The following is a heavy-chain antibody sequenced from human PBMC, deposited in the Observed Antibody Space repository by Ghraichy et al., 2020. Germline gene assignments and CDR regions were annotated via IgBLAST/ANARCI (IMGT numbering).Heavy chain of an antibody. V-gene: IGHV1-24*01. CDR1: GYTLTELS. D-gene: IGHD4-11*01. CDR3: ATSARLQPDYYYYYGMDV. J-gene: IGHJ6*02. Sequence: ASVKVSCKVSGYTLTELSMHWVRQAPGKGLEWMGGFDPEDGETIYAQKFQGRVTMTEDTSTDTAYMELSSLRSEDTAVYYCATSARLQPDYYYYYGMDVWGQGTTVTVSS. CDR2: FDPEDGET.